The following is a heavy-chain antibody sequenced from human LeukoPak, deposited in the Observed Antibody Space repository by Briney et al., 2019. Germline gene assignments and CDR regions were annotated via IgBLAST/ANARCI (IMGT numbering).Heavy chain of an antibody. V-gene: IGHV4-34*01. CDR2: INHSGST. Sequence: SETLSLTCAVYGGSFSGYYWSWIRQPPGKGLEWIGEINHSGSTNYNPSLKSRVTISVDTSKNQFSLKLSSVTAADTAVYYCARGVRATIPYYYSMDVWGKGTTVTVSS. CDR3: ARGVRATIPYYYSMDV. J-gene: IGHJ6*04. D-gene: IGHD5-12*01. CDR1: GGSFSGYY.